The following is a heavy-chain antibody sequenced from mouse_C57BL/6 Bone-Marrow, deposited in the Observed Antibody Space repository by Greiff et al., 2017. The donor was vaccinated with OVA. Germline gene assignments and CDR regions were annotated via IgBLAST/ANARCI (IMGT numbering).Heavy chain of an antibody. J-gene: IGHJ1*03. CDR2: FHPYNDDT. Sequence: VKLMESGAELVKPGASVKMSCKASGYTFTTYPIEWMKQNHGKSLEWIGNFHPYNDDTKYNEKFKGKATLTVEKSSSTVYLELSRLTSDDSAVYYCARGHYGGGYWYFDVWGTGTTVTVSS. D-gene: IGHD1-1*02. CDR1: GYTFTTYP. CDR3: ARGHYGGGYWYFDV. V-gene: IGHV1-47*01.